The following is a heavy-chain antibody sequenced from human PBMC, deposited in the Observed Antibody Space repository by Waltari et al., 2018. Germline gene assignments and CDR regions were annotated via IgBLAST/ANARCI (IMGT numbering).Heavy chain of an antibody. CDR3: AKGNYYGSGSYYNPDY. V-gene: IGHV3-30*18. D-gene: IGHD3-10*01. Sequence: VQLVESGGGLIQPGGSLRLSCAASGFTVSSNYMSWVRQAPGKGLEWVAVISYDGSNKYYAESVKGRFTISRDNSNNTLYLQMNSLRAEDTAAYYCAKGNYYGSGSYYNPDYWGQGTLVTVSS. CDR1: GFTVSSNY. CDR2: ISYDGSNK. J-gene: IGHJ4*02.